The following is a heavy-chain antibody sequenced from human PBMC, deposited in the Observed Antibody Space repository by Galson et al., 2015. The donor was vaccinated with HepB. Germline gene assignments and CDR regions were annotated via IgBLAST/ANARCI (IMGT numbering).Heavy chain of an antibody. J-gene: IGHJ4*02. CDR1: GGSISSSSCY. Sequence: ETLSLTCTVSGGSISSSSCYWGWIRQPPGKGLEWIGSIYYSGSTYYNPSLKSRVTISVDTSKNQFSLKLSSVTAADTAVYYCARHGVGTTSPYDYWGQGTLVTVSS. D-gene: IGHD1-26*01. CDR2: IYYSGST. CDR3: ARHGVGTTSPYDY. V-gene: IGHV4-39*01.